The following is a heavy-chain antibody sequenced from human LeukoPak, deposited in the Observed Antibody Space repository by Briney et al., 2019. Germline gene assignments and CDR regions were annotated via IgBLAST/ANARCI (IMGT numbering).Heavy chain of an antibody. V-gene: IGHV4-39*01. D-gene: IGHD3-3*01. CDR2: IYYSGST. CDR3: ARHLRSAGSITIFGVFPPPQRDSDY. CDR1: GGSISSSSYY. J-gene: IGHJ4*02. Sequence: SETLSLTCTVSGGSISSSSYYWGWIRQPPGKGLEWIGSIYYSGSTYYNPSLKSRVTISVDTSKNQFSLKLSSVTAADTAVYYCARHLRSAGSITIFGVFPPPQRDSDYGGQEPLVTVSS.